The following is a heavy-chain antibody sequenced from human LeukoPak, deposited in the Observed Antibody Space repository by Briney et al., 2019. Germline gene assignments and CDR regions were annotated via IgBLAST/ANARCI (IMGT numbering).Heavy chain of an antibody. CDR1: GGTFSSYA. D-gene: IGHD3-16*02. Sequence: SVKVSCKASGGTFSSYAISWVRQAPGQGLEWMGRIIPILGIANYAQKFRGRVTITADKSTSTAYMELSSLRSEDTAVYYCARDRSTLSAFDIWGQGTMVTVSS. CDR2: IIPILGIA. CDR3: ARDRSTLSAFDI. V-gene: IGHV1-69*04. J-gene: IGHJ3*02.